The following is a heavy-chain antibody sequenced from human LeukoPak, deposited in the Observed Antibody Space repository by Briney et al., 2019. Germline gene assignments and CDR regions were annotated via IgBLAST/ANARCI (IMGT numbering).Heavy chain of an antibody. J-gene: IGHJ6*03. D-gene: IGHD2-2*01. CDR3: ARGRKVCSSTSCSSYYYYMDV. CDR2: INPNSGGT. CDR1: GYTFTGYY. Sequence: ASVKVSCKASGYTFTGYYMHWVGQAPGQGLEWMGRINPNSGGTNYAQKFQGRVTMTRDTSISTAYMELSRLRSDDTAVYYCARGRKVCSSTSCSSYYYYMDVWGKGTKVTVSS. V-gene: IGHV1-2*06.